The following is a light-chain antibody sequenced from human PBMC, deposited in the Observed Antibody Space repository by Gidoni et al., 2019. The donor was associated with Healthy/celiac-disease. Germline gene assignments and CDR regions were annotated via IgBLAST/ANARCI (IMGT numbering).Light chain of an antibody. V-gene: IGKV4-1*01. Sequence: DIVMTQSPDSLAVSLGERATINCKSSQSVLYSSNNSNYLSWLQQKTGQPPTLLMYCEVTRASWGPDQLCGSGAGEKYFIPNSSRQEEEVAGYYYQKYYRTPPTFGQGTKVEIK. CDR1: QSVLYSSNNSNY. CDR2: CEV. CDR3: QKYYRTPPT. J-gene: IGKJ1*01.